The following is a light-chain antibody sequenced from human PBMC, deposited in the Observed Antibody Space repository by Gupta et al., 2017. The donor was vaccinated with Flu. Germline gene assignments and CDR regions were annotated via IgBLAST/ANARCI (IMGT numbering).Light chain of an antibody. V-gene: IGLV2-11*01. Sequence: QSALVQPRSVSGSPGQSVTISCTGTTNDVGPSNFVSWYRQRAGEVPNVIIYDVSKRPPGVPDRFTGFKSGTTASLTVSGLQPEDEADYYCCSNEGTFDLVAFGGGTRLTVL. CDR1: TNDVGPSNF. CDR3: CSNEGTFDLVA. J-gene: IGLJ2*01. CDR2: DVS.